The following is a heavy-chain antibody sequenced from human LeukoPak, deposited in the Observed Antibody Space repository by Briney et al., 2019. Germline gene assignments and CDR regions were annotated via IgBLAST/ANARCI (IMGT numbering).Heavy chain of an antibody. V-gene: IGHV1-2*02. CDR3: ARDQIRGTYCSSTSCYTLAY. CDR1: GYTFTGYY. CDR2: INPNSGGT. D-gene: IGHD2-2*02. Sequence: GASVKVSCKASGYTFTGYYMHWVRQAPGQGLEWMGWINPNSGGTNYAQKFQGRVTMTRDTSISTAYMELSRLRSDDTAVYYCARDQIRGTYCSSTSCYTLAYWGQGTLVTVSS. J-gene: IGHJ4*02.